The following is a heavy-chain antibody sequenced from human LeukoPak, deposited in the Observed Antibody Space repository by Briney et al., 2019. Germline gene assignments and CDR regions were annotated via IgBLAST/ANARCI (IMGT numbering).Heavy chain of an antibody. V-gene: IGHV3-9*01. J-gene: IGHJ4*02. CDR1: GFTFDDYA. Sequence: GGSLRLSCAVSGFTFDDYAMHWVRQVPGKGLEWVSGINWNSDSIGYADSVKGRFTTSRDNAKNSLYLQMNSLRSEDTAVYYCARCSGSYYPYYFDYWGQGTLVTVSS. CDR3: ARCSGSYYPYYFDY. CDR2: INWNSDSI. D-gene: IGHD1-26*01.